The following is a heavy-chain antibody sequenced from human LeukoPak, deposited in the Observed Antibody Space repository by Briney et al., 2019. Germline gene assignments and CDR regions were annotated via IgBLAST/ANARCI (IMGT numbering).Heavy chain of an antibody. V-gene: IGHV3-23*01. J-gene: IGHJ4*02. CDR3: ARRSGIAVAGAFDY. D-gene: IGHD6-19*01. Sequence: QAGGSLRLSCAASGFTFSSYAMSWVRQDPGKGLEWVSGISGSTGSTYYADSVKGRFTISRDNSKNTLYLQMNSLRADDTAVYYCARRSGIAVAGAFDYWGQGTLVTVSS. CDR2: ISGSTGST. CDR1: GFTFSSYA.